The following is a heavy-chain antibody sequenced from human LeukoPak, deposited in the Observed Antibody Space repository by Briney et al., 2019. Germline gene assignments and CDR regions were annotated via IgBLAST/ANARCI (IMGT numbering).Heavy chain of an antibody. CDR1: GGSISSSSYY. CDR3: ARKKTGATNGLDV. Sequence: SETLSLTCTVSGGSISSSSYYWGWIRQPPGEGPEWIGSISYSARTHYNPSLKSRVSISVDTSKNQFSLNLSSVTAADTAVYYCARKKTGATNGLDVWGQGTTVTVSS. CDR2: ISYSART. D-gene: IGHD1-1*01. J-gene: IGHJ6*02. V-gene: IGHV4-39*01.